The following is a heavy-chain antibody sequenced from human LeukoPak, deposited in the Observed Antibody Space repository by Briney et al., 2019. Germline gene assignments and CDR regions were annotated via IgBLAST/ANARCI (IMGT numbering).Heavy chain of an antibody. D-gene: IGHD4-17*01. J-gene: IGHJ3*02. V-gene: IGHV3-52*01. CDR2: IKCDGSEK. Sequence: GGSLRLSCAASGFTFSSSWMHWVCQAPEKGLEWVADIKCDGSEKYYVDSVKGRLTISRDNAKNSLYLQMNSLRAEDTAVYYCAKDPNGDYVGAFDSWGQGTLVTVSS. CDR3: AKDPNGDYVGAFDS. CDR1: GFTFSSSW.